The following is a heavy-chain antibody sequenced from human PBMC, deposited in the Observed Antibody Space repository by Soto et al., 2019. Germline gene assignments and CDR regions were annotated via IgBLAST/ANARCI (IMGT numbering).Heavy chain of an antibody. J-gene: IGHJ4*02. CDR3: ARTPYSSSWYYFDY. Sequence: GESLKISCKGSGYSFTSYWIGLVRQMPGKGLEWMGTIYPGDSDTRYSPSFQGQVTISADKSISTAYLQWSSLKASDTAMYYCARTPYSSSWYYFDYWGQGTLVTVSS. V-gene: IGHV5-51*01. CDR2: IYPGDSDT. D-gene: IGHD6-13*01. CDR1: GYSFTSYW.